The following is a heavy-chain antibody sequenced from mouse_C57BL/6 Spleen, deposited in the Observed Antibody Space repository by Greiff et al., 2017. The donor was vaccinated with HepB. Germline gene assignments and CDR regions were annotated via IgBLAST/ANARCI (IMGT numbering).Heavy chain of an antibody. CDR1: GFTFSSYA. CDR3: ARDPVVAPYYFDY. Sequence: EVHLVESGGGLVKPGGSLKLSCAASGFTFSSYAMSWVRQTPEKRLEWVATISDGGSYTYYPDNVKGRFTISRDNAKNNLYLQMSHLKSEDTAMYYYARDPVVAPYYFDYWGQGTTLTVSS. CDR2: ISDGGSYT. V-gene: IGHV5-4*01. D-gene: IGHD1-1*01. J-gene: IGHJ2*01.